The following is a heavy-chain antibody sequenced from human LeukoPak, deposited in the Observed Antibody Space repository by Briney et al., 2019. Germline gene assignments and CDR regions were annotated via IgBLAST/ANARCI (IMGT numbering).Heavy chain of an antibody. V-gene: IGHV5-51*01. CDR2: IYPGDSDT. D-gene: IGHD6-13*01. CDR3: ARQKAAALYYYYYGMDV. Sequence: GESLKISCKGSGYSFTSYWIGWVRQMPGKGLEWMGIIYPGDSDTRYSPSFQGQVTISADKSISTAYPQWSSLKASDTAMYYCARQKAAALYYYYYGMDVWGQGTTVTVSS. J-gene: IGHJ6*02. CDR1: GYSFTSYW.